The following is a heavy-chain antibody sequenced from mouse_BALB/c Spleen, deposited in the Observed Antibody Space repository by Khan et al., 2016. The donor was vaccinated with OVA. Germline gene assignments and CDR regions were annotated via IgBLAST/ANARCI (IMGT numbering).Heavy chain of an antibody. D-gene: IGHD2-2*01. CDR1: GYTFTSYW. J-gene: IGHJ3*01. CDR2: IFPGTGTT. V-gene: IGHV1S132*01. CDR3: ARGYFGNDEFVY. Sequence: QVQLQQPGAELVKPGASVKMSCKTSGYTFTSYWIQWVKQRPGQGLGWIGQIFPGTGTTYYNENFKSKATLTVDTSSSTAYMQLSSLTSEDSAVYCCARGYFGNDEFVYWGQGTLVTVSP.